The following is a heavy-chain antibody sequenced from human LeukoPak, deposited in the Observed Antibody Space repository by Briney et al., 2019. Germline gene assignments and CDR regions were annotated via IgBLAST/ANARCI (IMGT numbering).Heavy chain of an antibody. CDR3: VKPGYKSSWYDH. CDR2: ISSDGGVT. J-gene: IGHJ5*02. D-gene: IGHD6-13*01. Sequence: GGSLRLSCSASGFFFSSYSMHWVGQAPGKGLEYVSAISSDGGVTNYADSVQGRFTISRDNSKNTLYLQMSSLRSEDTAVYYCVKPGYKSSWYDHWGQGALVTVSS. V-gene: IGHV3-64D*06. CDR1: GFFFSSYS.